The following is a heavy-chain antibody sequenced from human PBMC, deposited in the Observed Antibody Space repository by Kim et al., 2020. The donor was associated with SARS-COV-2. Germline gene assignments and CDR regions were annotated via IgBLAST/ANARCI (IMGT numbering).Heavy chain of an antibody. V-gene: IGHV3-7*03. CDR2: IKQDGSEK. CDR3: AREVYYYGSGSYYKE. CDR1: GFTFSSYW. Sequence: GGSLRLSCAASGFTFSSYWMSWVRQAPGKGLEWVANIKQDGSEKYYVDSVKGRFTISRDNAKNSLYLQMNSLRAEDTAVYYCAREVYYYGSGSYYKEWGQGTLVTVSS. D-gene: IGHD3-10*01. J-gene: IGHJ1*01.